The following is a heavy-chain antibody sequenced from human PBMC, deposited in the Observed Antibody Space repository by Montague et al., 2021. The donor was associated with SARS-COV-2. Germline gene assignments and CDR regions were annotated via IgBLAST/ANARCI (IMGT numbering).Heavy chain of an antibody. CDR1: RGSFSNYY. CDR3: ARGRPVQGSFRHFDSISSGALDI. CDR2: INQGGAP. V-gene: IGHV4-34*01. J-gene: IGHJ3*02. Sequence: SETLSLTCAVSRGSFSNYYWTWIRQSPGKGLEWIGEINQGGAPNYTPSXXSRVTIPLDTSKKQISLKLNSVTVADTAVFFCARGRPVQGSFRHFDSISSGALDIWAQGSLVIVSS. D-gene: IGHD3-9*01.